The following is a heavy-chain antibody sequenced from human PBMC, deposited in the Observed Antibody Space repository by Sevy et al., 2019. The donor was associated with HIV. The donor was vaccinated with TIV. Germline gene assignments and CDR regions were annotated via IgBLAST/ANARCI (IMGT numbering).Heavy chain of an antibody. CDR3: AKDLAIVVGDAFDI. Sequence: GGSLRLSCAASGFTFSSYAMTWVRQAPGKGLEWVSGISGSGYSTYYADSVKGRFTISRDNSRNTLFLQMNSLRAEDTAVYYCAKDLAIVVGDAFDIWGQGTVVTVSS. CDR2: ISGSGYST. D-gene: IGHD3-22*01. V-gene: IGHV3-23*01. CDR1: GFTFSSYA. J-gene: IGHJ3*02.